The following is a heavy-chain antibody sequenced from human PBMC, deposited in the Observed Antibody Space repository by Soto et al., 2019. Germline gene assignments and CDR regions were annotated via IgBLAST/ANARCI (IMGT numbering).Heavy chain of an antibody. Sequence: GGSLRLSCAASGFTFSSYGMHWVRQAPGKGLEWVAVISYDGSNKYYADSVKGRFTISRDNSKNTLYLQMNSLRAEDTAVYYCAKDGPGVWGPTHWGQGTLVTVSS. CDR3: AKDGPGVWGPTH. J-gene: IGHJ4*02. CDR2: ISYDGSNK. CDR1: GFTFSSYG. D-gene: IGHD3-16*01. V-gene: IGHV3-30*18.